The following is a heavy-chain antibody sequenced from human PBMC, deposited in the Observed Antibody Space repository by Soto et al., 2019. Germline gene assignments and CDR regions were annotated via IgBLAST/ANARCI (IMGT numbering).Heavy chain of an antibody. CDR3: VSSSWYSLDY. CDR1: GGSITSDDNW. CDR2: IYHSGST. V-gene: IGHV4-4*02. Sequence: QVQLQESGPGLVKPSGTLSLTCAVSGGSITSDDNWWSWVRQPPGKGLVWIGEIYHSGSTNYNPSLNSRVTISVDKSKNQFSLKLTSVTAADTAVYYCVSSSWYSLDYWGQGALVTVSS. J-gene: IGHJ4*02. D-gene: IGHD6-13*01.